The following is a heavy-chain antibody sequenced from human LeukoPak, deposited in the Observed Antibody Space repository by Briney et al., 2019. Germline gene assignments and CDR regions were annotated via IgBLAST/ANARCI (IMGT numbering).Heavy chain of an antibody. CDR2: INPNSGGT. CDR1: GGTFSSYA. Sequence: ASVKVCCKASGGTFSSYAISWVRQAPAQGLEWMGWINPNSGGTDYAQNFQGRVTMTRDTSISTAYMELSRLRSDDTAVYYCARDSGDRFDIWGQGTMVTVSS. V-gene: IGHV1-2*02. D-gene: IGHD3-10*01. J-gene: IGHJ3*02. CDR3: ARDSGDRFDI.